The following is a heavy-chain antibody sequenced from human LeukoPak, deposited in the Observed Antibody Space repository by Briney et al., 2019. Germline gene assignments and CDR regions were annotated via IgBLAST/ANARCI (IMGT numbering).Heavy chain of an antibody. CDR1: GFTLSKYA. CDR3: AKGRYYYDSSAYHCCGY. CDR2: ISGSGGST. J-gene: IGHJ4*02. V-gene: IGHV3-23*01. D-gene: IGHD3-22*01. Sequence: GGSLRLSCAASGFTLSKYAMSWVRQAPGKGLEWVSGISGSGGSTYYADSVKGRFTISRDNSKNTLYLQMNSLRAEDTAVYYCAKGRYYYDSSAYHCCGYWGQGTLVTVSS.